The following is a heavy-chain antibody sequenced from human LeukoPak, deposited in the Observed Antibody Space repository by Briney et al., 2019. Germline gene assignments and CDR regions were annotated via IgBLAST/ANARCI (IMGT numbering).Heavy chain of an antibody. CDR1: GFTFSSYW. CDR3: ARGGIVGATVDY. CDR2: IQQDGSEK. V-gene: IGHV3-7*04. J-gene: IGHJ4*02. D-gene: IGHD1-26*01. Sequence: GGSLRLSCAASGFTFSSYWMSWVRQAPGKGLEWVANIQQDGSEKYYVDSVKGRFTISRDNAKNSLYLQMNSLRADDTAVYFCARGGIVGATVDYWGQGTLVTVSS.